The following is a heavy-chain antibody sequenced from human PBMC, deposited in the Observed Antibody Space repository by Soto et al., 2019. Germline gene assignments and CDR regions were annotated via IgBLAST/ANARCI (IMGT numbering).Heavy chain of an antibody. D-gene: IGHD6-19*01. J-gene: IGHJ6*02. CDR2: IYPGDSTT. CDR3: AKFRSSGWTNHYYTMDV. V-gene: IGHV5-51*07. Sequence: GESLKISXQGSGYSVRSYWFGWVHQVPGKGLEWMGIIYPGDSTTRYNPPFQGQVTFSADKSINTAYLQWSSLKASDTAIYFCAKFRSSGWTNHYYTMDVWGQGTTVTVSS. CDR1: GYSVRSYW.